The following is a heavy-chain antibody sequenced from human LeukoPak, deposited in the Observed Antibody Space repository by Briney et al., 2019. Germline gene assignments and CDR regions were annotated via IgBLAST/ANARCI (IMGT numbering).Heavy chain of an antibody. CDR1: GGSFSGYY. Sequence: SETLSLTCAVYGGSFSGYYWSWIRQPPGKGLEWIGEINHSGSTNYNPSLKSRVTISVDTSKNQFSLKLSSVTAADTAVYYCARIWYYDFWSGQITLIRRARNAFDIWGEGTMVTVSS. J-gene: IGHJ3*02. D-gene: IGHD3-3*01. V-gene: IGHV4-34*01. CDR2: INHSGST. CDR3: ARIWYYDFWSGQITLIRRARNAFDI.